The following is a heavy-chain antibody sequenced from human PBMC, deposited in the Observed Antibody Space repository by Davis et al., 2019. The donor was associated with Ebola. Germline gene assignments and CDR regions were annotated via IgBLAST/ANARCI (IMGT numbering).Heavy chain of an antibody. V-gene: IGHV1-46*01. Sequence: ASVKVSCKASGYTFTSYYMHWVRQAPGQGLEWMGIINPSGGSTSYAQKFQGRVTITADESTSTAYMELSSLRSEDTAVYYCARGAQQLVLLPCFDYWGQGTLVTVSS. D-gene: IGHD6-13*01. CDR3: ARGAQQLVLLPCFDY. J-gene: IGHJ4*02. CDR2: INPSGGST. CDR1: GYTFTSYY.